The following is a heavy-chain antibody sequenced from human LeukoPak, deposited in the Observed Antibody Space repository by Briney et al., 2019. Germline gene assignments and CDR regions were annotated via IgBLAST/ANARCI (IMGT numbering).Heavy chain of an antibody. CDR1: GGTFSSYA. CDR3: AADGSWYARAFDY. CDR2: IIPIFGTA. Sequence: SVKVSCKASGGTFSSYAISWVRQAPGQGLEWMGGIIPIFGTANYAQKFQGRVTITADESTSTAYMELSSLRSEDTAVYYCAADGSWYARAFDYWGQGTLVTVSS. J-gene: IGHJ4*02. V-gene: IGHV1-69*13. D-gene: IGHD6-13*01.